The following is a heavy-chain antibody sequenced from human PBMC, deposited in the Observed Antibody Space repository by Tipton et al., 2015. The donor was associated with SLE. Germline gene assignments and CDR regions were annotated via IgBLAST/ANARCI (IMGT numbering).Heavy chain of an antibody. Sequence: SLRLSCAASGFTFSSYGMHWVRQAPGKGLEWVAVISYDGSNKYYADSVKGRFTISRDNSKNTLYLQMNSLRAEDTAVYYCAKDRQSIAAAATFDNWGQGTLVTVSS. CDR2: ISYDGSNK. V-gene: IGHV3-30*18. CDR3: AKDRQSIAAAATFDN. CDR1: GFTFSSYG. J-gene: IGHJ4*02. D-gene: IGHD6-13*01.